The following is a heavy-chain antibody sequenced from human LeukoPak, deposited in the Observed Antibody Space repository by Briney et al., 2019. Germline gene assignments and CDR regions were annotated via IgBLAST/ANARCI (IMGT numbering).Heavy chain of an antibody. CDR1: GFTFSSYA. D-gene: IGHD4-11*01. V-gene: IGHV3-30-3*01. J-gene: IGHJ6*02. CDR3: ARTGPDYTYYYYYGMDV. CDR2: ISYDGSNK. Sequence: GGSLRLSCAASGFTFSSYAMHWVRRAPGKGLEWVAVISYDGSNKYYADSVKGRFTISRDNSKNTLYLQMNSLRAEDTAVYYCARTGPDYTYYYYYGMDVWGQGTTVTVSS.